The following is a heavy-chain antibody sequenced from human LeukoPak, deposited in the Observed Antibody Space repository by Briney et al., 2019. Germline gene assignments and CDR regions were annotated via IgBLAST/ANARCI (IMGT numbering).Heavy chain of an antibody. CDR2: VNDGGDNT. CDR3: ARDSPSDFWSRYNWFDP. J-gene: IGHJ5*02. D-gene: IGHD3-3*01. Sequence: GGSLRLSCAASGFTFSSYAMSWVRQAPGKGLEWVSSVNDGGDNTYYADYLRGRFTVSRDNSRNTLWLQMNSLRAEDTAVYYCARDSPSDFWSRYNWFDPWGQGTLVTVSS. CDR1: GFTFSSYA. V-gene: IGHV3-23*01.